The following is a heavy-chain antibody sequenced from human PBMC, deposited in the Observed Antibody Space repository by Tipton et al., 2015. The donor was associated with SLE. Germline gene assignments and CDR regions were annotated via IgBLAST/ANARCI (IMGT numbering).Heavy chain of an antibody. D-gene: IGHD2-15*01. CDR2: IYYSGRT. J-gene: IGHJ4*02. CDR3: ARLTPIEAPATRSGCFDY. Sequence: TLSLTCTVSGGSIGSRSHYWGWIRQIPGKGLEWIGSIYYSGRTYYNPSLKSRVTVSVDTSKNQFSLNLKSVTAADTAVYYCARLTPIEAPATRSGCFDYWGQGTLVTVSS. V-gene: IGHV4-39*07. CDR1: GGSIGSRSHY.